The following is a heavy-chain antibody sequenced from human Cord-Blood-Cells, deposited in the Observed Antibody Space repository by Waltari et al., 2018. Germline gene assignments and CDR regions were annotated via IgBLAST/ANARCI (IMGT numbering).Heavy chain of an antibody. CDR2: INHSGST. Sequence: QVQLQQWGAGLLKPSETLSITCAAYGGSSSGYYWSWIRQPPGKGLEWIGEINHSGSTNYNPSLKSRVTISVDTSKNQFSLKLSSVTAADTAVYYCARAGYSSRHYGMDVWGQGTTVTVSS. J-gene: IGHJ6*02. CDR3: ARAGYSSRHYGMDV. D-gene: IGHD6-13*01. CDR1: GGSSSGYY. V-gene: IGHV4-34*01.